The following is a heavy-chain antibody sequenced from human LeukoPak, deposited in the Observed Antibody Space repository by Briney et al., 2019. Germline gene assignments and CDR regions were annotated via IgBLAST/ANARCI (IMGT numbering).Heavy chain of an antibody. Sequence: GSLGLSCAASGFTFSSYSMNWVRQPPGKGLEWIGEINHSGSTNYNPSLKSRVTISVDTSKNQFSLKLSSVTAADTAVYYCARAGGYSYGRRAYMDVWGKGTTVTVSS. CDR3: ARAGGYSYGRRAYMDV. V-gene: IGHV4-34*01. J-gene: IGHJ6*03. CDR1: GFTFSSYS. D-gene: IGHD5-18*01. CDR2: INHSGST.